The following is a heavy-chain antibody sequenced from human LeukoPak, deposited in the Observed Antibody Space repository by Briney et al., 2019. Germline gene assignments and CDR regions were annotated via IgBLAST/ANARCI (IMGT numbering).Heavy chain of an antibody. V-gene: IGHV3-30*01. D-gene: IGHD5-24*01. J-gene: IGHJ4*02. CDR2: ISYDGSNK. Sequence: GGSLRLSCAASGFTFSSYAMHWVRQAPGKGLEWVAVISYDGSNKYYADSVKGRFTISRDNSKNTLYLHMNSLRAEDTAVYYCARGAVEMATLLDYWGQGTLVTVSS. CDR1: GFTFSSYA. CDR3: ARGAVEMATLLDY.